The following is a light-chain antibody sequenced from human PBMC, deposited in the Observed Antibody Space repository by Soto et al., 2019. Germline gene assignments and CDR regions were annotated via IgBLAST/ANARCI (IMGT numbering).Light chain of an antibody. CDR3: QHGSDWPPFT. CDR1: QSVNSN. CDR2: DAS. Sequence: EIVLTQSPASLSLSPGERATLSCRASQSVNSNLAWYQHKPGQAPRLLIYDASNRATGIPARFSGSGSGTDFTLAVSSLEPEDFAVYYGQHGSDWPPFTFGQGTRLE. V-gene: IGKV3-11*01. J-gene: IGKJ5*01.